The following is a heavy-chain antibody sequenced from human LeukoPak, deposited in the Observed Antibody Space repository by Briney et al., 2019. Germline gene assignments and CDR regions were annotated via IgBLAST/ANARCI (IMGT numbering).Heavy chain of an antibody. CDR1: GGPINSLY. CDR3: ARELGLNAFDI. D-gene: IGHD3-16*01. V-gene: IGHV4-59*13. J-gene: IGHJ3*02. CDR2: TYHSGST. Sequence: SSETLSLTCTVSGGPINSLYWSWLRQPPGKGLEWIGYTYHSGSTNYSPSLKSRAAISVDKSKNEFSLTLTSVTAADTAVYYCARELGLNAFDIWGQGTMVVVSS.